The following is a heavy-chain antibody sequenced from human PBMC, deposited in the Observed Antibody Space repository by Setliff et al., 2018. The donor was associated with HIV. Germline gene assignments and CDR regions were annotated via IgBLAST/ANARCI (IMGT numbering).Heavy chain of an antibody. CDR3: ERRILRSAFDF. CDR1: GGSISNYY. V-gene: IGHV4-4*07. Sequence: PSETLSLTCTVSGGSISNYYWSWIRQPAGKGLEWIGRIYSTGRTNYNPSLKSRVTMSIDTSKNQFSLKLKSVTAADTAVYYCERRILRSAFDFWGHGSLVTVSS. J-gene: IGHJ4*01. CDR2: IYSTGRT. D-gene: IGHD2-15*01.